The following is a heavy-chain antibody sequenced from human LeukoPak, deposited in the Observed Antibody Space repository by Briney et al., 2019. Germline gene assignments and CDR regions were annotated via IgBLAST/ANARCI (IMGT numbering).Heavy chain of an antibody. V-gene: IGHV3-23*01. Sequence: PGGSLRLSCAASGFTFSSYGMSWVRQAPGKGLQWVSAISGSGSSTYYADSVKGRFTISRDNSKNTLYLQMNSLRAEDTAVYYCARGPISRETTAGDSYGSPDYWGQGTLVTVSS. CDR2: ISGSGSST. D-gene: IGHD5-18*01. CDR3: ARGPISRETTAGDSYGSPDY. CDR1: GFTFSSYG. J-gene: IGHJ4*02.